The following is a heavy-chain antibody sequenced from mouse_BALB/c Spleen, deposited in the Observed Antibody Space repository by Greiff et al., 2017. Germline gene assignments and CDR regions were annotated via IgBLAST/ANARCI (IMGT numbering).Heavy chain of an antibody. CDR3: ARHDGYYFAY. CDR2: ISNGGGST. V-gene: IGHV5-12-2*01. CDR1: GFTFSSYT. Sequence: EVQGVESGGGLVQPGGSLKLSCAASGFTFSSYTMSWVRQTPEKRLEWVAYISNGGGSTYYPDTVKGRFTISRDNAKNTLYLQMSSLKSEDTAMYYCARHDGYYFAYWGQGTLVTVSA. D-gene: IGHD2-3*01. J-gene: IGHJ3*01.